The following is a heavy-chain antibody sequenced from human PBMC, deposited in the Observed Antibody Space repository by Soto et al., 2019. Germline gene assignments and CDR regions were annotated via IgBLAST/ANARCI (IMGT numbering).Heavy chain of an antibody. CDR1: GGSISSYY. V-gene: IGHV4-59*01. Sequence: SETLSLTCTVSGGSISSYYWSWIRQPPGNGLEWIGYIYYSGSTNYNPSLKSRVTISVDTSKNQFSLKLSSVTAADTAVYYCARVNSPYYYDSSGYYFYYYYYGMDVWGQGTTVTVS. J-gene: IGHJ6*02. CDR3: ARVNSPYYYDSSGYYFYYYYYGMDV. CDR2: IYYSGST. D-gene: IGHD3-22*01.